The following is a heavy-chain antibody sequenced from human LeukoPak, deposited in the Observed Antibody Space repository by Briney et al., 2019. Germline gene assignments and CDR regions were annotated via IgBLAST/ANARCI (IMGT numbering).Heavy chain of an antibody. V-gene: IGHV4-34*01. CDR1: GGSFSGYY. D-gene: IGHD3-10*01. CDR2: INHSGST. J-gene: IGHJ6*03. Sequence: SETLSLTCAVYGGSFSGYYWSWIRQPPGKGLEWIGEINHSGSTNYNPSLKSRVTISVDTSKNQFSLKLSSVTAADTAVYYCARRCYYYGSGSYYKNYYYYKDVWGKGTTVTISS. CDR3: ARRCYYYGSGSYYKNYYYYKDV.